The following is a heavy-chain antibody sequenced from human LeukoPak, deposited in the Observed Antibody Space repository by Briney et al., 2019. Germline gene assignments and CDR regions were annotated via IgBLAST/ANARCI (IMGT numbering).Heavy chain of an antibody. CDR3: AKDLSGYSYGSFDY. Sequence: GGSLRLSCAASGFTFSSYWMHWVRQAPGKGLVWVSRINTDGSSPSYADSVKGRFTISRDNAKSTLYLQMNSLRAEDTAVYYCAKDLSGYSYGSFDYWGQGTLVTVSS. J-gene: IGHJ4*02. CDR1: GFTFSSYW. V-gene: IGHV3-74*01. D-gene: IGHD5-18*01. CDR2: INTDGSSP.